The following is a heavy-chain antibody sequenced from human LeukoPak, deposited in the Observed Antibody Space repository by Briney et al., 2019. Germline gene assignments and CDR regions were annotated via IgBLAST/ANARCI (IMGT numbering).Heavy chain of an antibody. J-gene: IGHJ3*02. V-gene: IGHV3-20*04. CDR1: GFTFDDYG. CDR3: ARTVVAGTYSNAFDI. Sequence: GGSLRLSCAASGFTFDDYGMSWVRHAPGKGLEWVSGISWSGGNTGYADSVKGRFTISRDNAKNSLYLQMNSLRAEDTAVYYCARTVVAGTYSNAFDIWGQGTMVTVSS. CDR2: ISWSGGNT. D-gene: IGHD6-19*01.